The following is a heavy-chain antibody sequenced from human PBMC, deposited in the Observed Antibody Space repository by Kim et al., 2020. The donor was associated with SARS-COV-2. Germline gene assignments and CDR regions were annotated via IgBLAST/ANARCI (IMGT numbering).Heavy chain of an antibody. J-gene: IGHJ5*02. D-gene: IGHD3-9*01. CDR3: ARDFDWALDL. V-gene: IGHV3-48*02. Sequence: VRQAQGKGLEWLAYSSVDEIHYADYVKGRLTGSRDNAKNALYLQMNSLGEGDTGVYVCARDFDWALDLWGQGALVTVSS. CDR2: SSVDEI.